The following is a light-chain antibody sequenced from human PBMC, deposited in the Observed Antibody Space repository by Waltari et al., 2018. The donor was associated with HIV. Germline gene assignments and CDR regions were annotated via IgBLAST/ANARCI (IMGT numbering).Light chain of an antibody. CDR2: EVS. CDR1: SSGVGGSYH. J-gene: IGLJ3*02. CDR3: SSYTSSSTWV. Sequence: QSALTQPASVSGSPGQSITIPCTGTSSGVGGSYHVPWYQQHPGKAPKLMIYEVSNRPSGVSNRFSGSKSGNTASLTISGLQAEDEADYYCSSYTSSSTWVFGGGTKLTVL. V-gene: IGLV2-14*01.